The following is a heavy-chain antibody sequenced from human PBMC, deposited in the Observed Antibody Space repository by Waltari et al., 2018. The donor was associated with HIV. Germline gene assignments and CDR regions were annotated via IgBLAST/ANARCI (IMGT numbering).Heavy chain of an antibody. Sequence: EVLLVESGGGLVQPGGSLRLSCTASGFMSTGYWRSWVRQAPGKGLEWVANIKQDGSEKYYVDSVKGRFTISRDNAKNSLYLQMNSLRAEDTAMYYCATSRTFDYWGQGTLVTVSS. V-gene: IGHV3-7*01. CDR1: GFMSTGYW. CDR3: ATSRTFDY. J-gene: IGHJ4*02. D-gene: IGHD2-2*01. CDR2: IKQDGSEK.